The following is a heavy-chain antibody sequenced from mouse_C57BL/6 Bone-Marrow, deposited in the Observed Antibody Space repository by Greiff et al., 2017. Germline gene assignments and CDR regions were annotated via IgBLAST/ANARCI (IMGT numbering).Heavy chain of an antibody. Sequence: VQLQESGAELARPGASVKLSCKASGYTFTSYGISWVKQRTGPGLEWIGEIYPRSGNTYYNEKFKGKATLTADKSSSTAYMELRSLTSEDSAVYFCARSAYRSYHLFDYWGQGTTLTVSS. D-gene: IGHD1-1*01. V-gene: IGHV1-81*01. CDR3: ARSAYRSYHLFDY. J-gene: IGHJ2*01. CDR2: IYPRSGNT. CDR1: GYTFTSYG.